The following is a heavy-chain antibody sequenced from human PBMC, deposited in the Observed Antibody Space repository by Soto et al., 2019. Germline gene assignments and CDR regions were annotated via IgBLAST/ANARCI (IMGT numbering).Heavy chain of an antibody. J-gene: IGHJ4*02. CDR3: ARHKKGGVHLDY. CDR2: IYYSGST. Sequence: PSETLSLTCTVSGGSISSSSYYWGWIRQPPGKGLEWIGSIYYSGSTYYNPSLKSRVTISVDTSKNQFSLKLSSVTAADTAVYYCARHKKGGVHLDYWGQGTLVTVSS. D-gene: IGHD3-10*01. CDR1: GGSISSSSYY. V-gene: IGHV4-39*01.